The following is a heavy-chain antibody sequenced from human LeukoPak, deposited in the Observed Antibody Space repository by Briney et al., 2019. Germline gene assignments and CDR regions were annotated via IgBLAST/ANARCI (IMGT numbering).Heavy chain of an antibody. CDR2: IYYSGST. D-gene: IGHD3-22*01. CDR3: ARTENYYDSSGYNY. V-gene: IGHV4-30-4*01. Sequence: PSETLSLTCTVSGGSISSGDYYWSWIRQPPGKGLEWIGYIYYSGSTYYNPSLKSRVTISVDTSKNQFSLKLSSVTAADTAVYYCARTENYYDSSGYNYWGQGTLVTVSS. CDR1: GGSISSGDYY. J-gene: IGHJ4*02.